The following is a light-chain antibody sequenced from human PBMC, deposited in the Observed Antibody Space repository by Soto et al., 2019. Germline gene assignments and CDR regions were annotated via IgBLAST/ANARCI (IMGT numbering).Light chain of an antibody. CDR3: QQYGSVPLT. V-gene: IGKV3-20*01. Sequence: EIVLTQSPGTLSLCQGERATLSCRASQSVSTSYLAWYQQKPGQAPRLLIYGASSRATGIPDRFSGSGSGADFTLTISRLEPEDFAVYYCQQYGSVPLTFGGGTKVEIK. CDR1: QSVSTSY. J-gene: IGKJ4*01. CDR2: GAS.